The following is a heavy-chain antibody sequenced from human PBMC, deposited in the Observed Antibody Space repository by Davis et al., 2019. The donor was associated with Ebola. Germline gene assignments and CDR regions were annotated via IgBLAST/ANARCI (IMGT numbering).Heavy chain of an antibody. CDR1: GGSFSGYY. Sequence: MPSETLSLTCAVYGGSFSGYYWSWIRQPPGKGLEWIGEINHSGSTNYNPSLKSRVTISVDTSKNQFSLKLSSVTAADTAVYYCARGRQWLVPHYWGQGTLVTVSS. CDR3: ARGRQWLVPHY. V-gene: IGHV4-34*01. J-gene: IGHJ4*02. CDR2: INHSGST. D-gene: IGHD6-19*01.